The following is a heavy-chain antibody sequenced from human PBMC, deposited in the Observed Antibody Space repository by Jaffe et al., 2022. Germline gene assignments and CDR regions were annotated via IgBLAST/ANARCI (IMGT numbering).Heavy chain of an antibody. CDR1: GFTFTSSA. CDR2: IVVGSGNT. V-gene: IGHV1-58*01. CDR3: AANPRCSGGSCYADY. J-gene: IGHJ4*02. D-gene: IGHD2-15*01. Sequence: QMQLVQSGPEVKKPGTSVKVSCKASGFTFTSSAVQWVRQARGQRLEWIGWIVVGSGNTNYAQKFQERVTITRDMSTSTAYMELSSLRSEDTAVYYCAANPRCSGGSCYADYWGQGTLVTVSS.